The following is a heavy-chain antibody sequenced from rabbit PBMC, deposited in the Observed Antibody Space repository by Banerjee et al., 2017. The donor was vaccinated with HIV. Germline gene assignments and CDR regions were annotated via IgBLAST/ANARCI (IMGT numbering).Heavy chain of an antibody. J-gene: IGHJ4*01. CDR2: IDTSSSNT. CDR3: ARDFADAAGYGYGDL. V-gene: IGHV1S40*01. CDR1: GFDFTSTYY. D-gene: IGHD6-1*01. Sequence: QSLEESGGDLVKPGASLTLTCKASGFDFTSTYYMCWVRQAPGKGLEWIGCIDTSSSNTAYATWAKGRFTISKTSSTTVTLQMTSLTAADTATYFCARDFADAAGYGYGDLWGPGTLVTDS.